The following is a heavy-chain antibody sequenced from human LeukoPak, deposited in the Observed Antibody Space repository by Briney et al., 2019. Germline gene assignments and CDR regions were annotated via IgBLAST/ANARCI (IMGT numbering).Heavy chain of an antibody. CDR3: ARDQYSSGWYNEYQNWFDP. CDR1: GYTFTSYG. J-gene: IGHJ5*02. D-gene: IGHD6-19*01. CDR2: INTNTGNP. V-gene: IGHV7-4-1*02. Sequence: ASVKVSCKASGYTFTSYGISWVRQAPGQGLEWMGWINTNTGNPTYAQGFTGRFVFSLDTSVSTAYLQISSLKAEDTAVYYCARDQYSSGWYNEYQNWFDPWGQGTLVTVSS.